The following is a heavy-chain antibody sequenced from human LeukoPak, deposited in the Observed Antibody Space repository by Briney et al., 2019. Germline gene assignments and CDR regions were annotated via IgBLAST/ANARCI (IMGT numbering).Heavy chain of an antibody. CDR3: ARVTGSIDY. D-gene: IGHD1-26*01. CDR2: VSGYTGNT. V-gene: IGHV1-18*01. J-gene: IGHJ4*02. CDR1: GYTFTTYG. Sequence: VASVKVSCKTSGYTFTTYGVSWVRQAPGQGLEWMGWVSGYTGNTNYAERFQGRVTMTRDTSISTAYMELSSLRSEDTAVYYCARVTGSIDYWGQGTLVTVSS.